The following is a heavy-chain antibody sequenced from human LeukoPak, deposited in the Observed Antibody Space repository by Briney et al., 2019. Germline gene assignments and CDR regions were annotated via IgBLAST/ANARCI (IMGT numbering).Heavy chain of an antibody. V-gene: IGHV3-30*18. CDR3: AKSPEGVAGLMEDY. D-gene: IGHD6-19*01. CDR1: GFTFSSYG. Sequence: QPGGSLRLSCAAPGFTFSSYGMHWVRQAPGKGLEWVAVISYDGSNKYYADSVKGRFTISRDNSKNTLYLQMNSLRAEDTAVYYCAKSPEGVAGLMEDYWGQGTLVTVSS. J-gene: IGHJ4*02. CDR2: ISYDGSNK.